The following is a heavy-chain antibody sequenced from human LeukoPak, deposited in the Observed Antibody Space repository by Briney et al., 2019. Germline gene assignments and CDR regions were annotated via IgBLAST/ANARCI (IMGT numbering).Heavy chain of an antibody. V-gene: IGHV4-31*03. D-gene: IGHD2-8*02. CDR2: IYYSGST. CDR3: ARVLLVLHGHRGAYFDL. CDR1: GGSISSGGYY. J-gene: IGHJ2*01. Sequence: PSQTLSLTCTVSGGSISSGGYYWSWIRQHPGKGLEWIGYIYYSGSTYYNPSLKSRVTISVDTSKNQFSLKLSSVTAADTAVYYCARVLLVLHGHRGAYFDLWGRGTLVTVSS.